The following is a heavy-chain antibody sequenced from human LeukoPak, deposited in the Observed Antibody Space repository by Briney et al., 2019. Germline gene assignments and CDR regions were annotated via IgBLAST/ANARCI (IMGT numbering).Heavy chain of an antibody. CDR3: ARGGITNDY. Sequence: SETLSLTCAVYGGSFSGDYWSWIRQLPGKGLEGIGESNHSGSTNYNPSIKSRVTISVDTSKNQLSLKLSSVTAADTAVYYCARGGITNDYWGQGTLVTVSS. CDR2: SNHSGST. CDR1: GGSFSGDY. D-gene: IGHD3-10*01. V-gene: IGHV4-34*01. J-gene: IGHJ4*02.